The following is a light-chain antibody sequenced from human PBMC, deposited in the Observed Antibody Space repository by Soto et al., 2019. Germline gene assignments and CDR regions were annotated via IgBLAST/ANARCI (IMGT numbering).Light chain of an antibody. CDR2: EVS. CDR1: SSDVGGYNY. J-gene: IGLJ1*01. CDR3: SSYPSSSTYV. Sequence: QSALTQPASVSGSPGQSITISCTGTSSDVGGYNYVSWYQQHPGTAPKLMIYEVSNRPSGVSNRFSGSKSGNTASLTISGLQAEDEADYYCSSYPSSSTYVFGTGTKVTVL. V-gene: IGLV2-14*01.